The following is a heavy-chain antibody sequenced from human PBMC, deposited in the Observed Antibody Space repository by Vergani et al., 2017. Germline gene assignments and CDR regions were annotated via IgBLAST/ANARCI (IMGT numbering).Heavy chain of an antibody. CDR1: GFSLSNARMG. CDR3: ARSLPNTAMITGGYYFDY. D-gene: IGHD5-18*01. CDR2: IFSNDEK. J-gene: IGHJ4*02. Sequence: QVTLKESGPVLVKPTETLTLTCTVSGFSLSNARMGVSWIRQPPGKALEWLAHIFSNDEKSYSTSLKSRLTISKDTSKSQVVLTMTNMDPVDTATYFCARSLPNTAMITGGYYFDYWGQGTLVTVSS. V-gene: IGHV2-26*01.